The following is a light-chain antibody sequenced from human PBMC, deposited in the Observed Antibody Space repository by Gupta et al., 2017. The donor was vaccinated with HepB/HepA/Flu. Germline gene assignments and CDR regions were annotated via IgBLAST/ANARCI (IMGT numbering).Light chain of an antibody. V-gene: IGKV1-39*01. CDR2: AAS. Sequence: DIQMTQSPSSLSASVGDRVTITCRASQSISNYLNWYQPKPGKAPSLLIFAASSLHRGAPSRFSGSGSGTDFSLTINGLQPEDFGLYFCQQTYISPPWTFGQGTKVGIQ. CDR3: QQTYISPPWT. CDR1: QSISNY. J-gene: IGKJ1*01.